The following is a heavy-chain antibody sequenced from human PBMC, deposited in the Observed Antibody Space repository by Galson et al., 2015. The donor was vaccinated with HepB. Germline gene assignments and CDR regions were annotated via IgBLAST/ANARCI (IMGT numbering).Heavy chain of an antibody. V-gene: IGHV4-31*03. CDR3: ARADYYDSDSLGMDV. CDR2: IYYSGST. Sequence: TLSLTCTVSGGSISSGGYYWSWIRQHPGKGLEWIGYIYYSGSTYYNPSLKSRVTISVDTSKNQFSLKLSSVTAADTAVYYCARADYYDSDSLGMDVWGQGTTVTVSS. D-gene: IGHD3-22*01. J-gene: IGHJ6*02. CDR1: GGSISSGGYY.